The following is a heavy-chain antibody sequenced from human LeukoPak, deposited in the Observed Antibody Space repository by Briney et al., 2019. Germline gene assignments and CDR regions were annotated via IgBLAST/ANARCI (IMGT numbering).Heavy chain of an antibody. V-gene: IGHV3-48*01. CDR1: GFTFSTYG. J-gene: IGHJ2*01. CDR2: MSSSRNVI. D-gene: IGHD3-3*01. Sequence: PGGSLRLSCAASGFTFSTYGMNWVRQAPGKGLKWISYMSSSRNVIYYADSVKGRFTISRDNSKNTLYLQMNSLRAEDTAVYYCAKDSLNYDFWSGYEGGWYFDLWGRGTLVTVSS. CDR3: AKDSLNYDFWSGYEGGWYFDL.